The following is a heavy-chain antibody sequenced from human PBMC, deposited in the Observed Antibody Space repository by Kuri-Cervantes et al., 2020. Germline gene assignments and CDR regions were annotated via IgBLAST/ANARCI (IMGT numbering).Heavy chain of an antibody. CDR3: ARETGGQWGSKNWFDP. Sequence: GGSLRLSCAASGFTFSNSDMNWVRQAPGKGLEWVSGVSWNGSRTHYADSVKGRFIISRDNSRNFLYQQMNSLRPEDMAVYYCARETGGQWGSKNWFDPWGQGTLVTVSS. J-gene: IGHJ5*02. V-gene: IGHV3-19*01. D-gene: IGHD1-14*01. CDR2: VSWNGSRT. CDR1: GFTFSNSD.